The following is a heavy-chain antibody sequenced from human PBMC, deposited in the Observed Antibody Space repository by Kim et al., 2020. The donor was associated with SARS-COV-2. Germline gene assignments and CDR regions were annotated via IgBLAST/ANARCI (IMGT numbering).Heavy chain of an antibody. J-gene: IGHJ4*02. CDR3: AKLPPGD. V-gene: IGHV3-74*01. CDR2: INNDGTTT. Sequence: GGSLRLSCVVSGSIVGTYWIDWVRQAPGKGLVWVARINNDGTTTRYADSVKGRFTISRDSAQNTFFLQMNNLRPEETAMYYCAKLPPGDCGRGSLVTVSS. CDR1: GSIVGTYW. D-gene: IGHD1-1*01.